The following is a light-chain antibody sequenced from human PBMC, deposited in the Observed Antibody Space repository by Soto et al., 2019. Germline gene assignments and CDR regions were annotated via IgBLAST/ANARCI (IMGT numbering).Light chain of an antibody. Sequence: EVVLTQSPGTLSWSPGERATLSCRTSQSVAANYLAWYQQKRGQAPRLLIYGASSRATGIPDRFSGSGSGTDFTLTISRLEPEDFSVYYCHQYGTAPLTFGPGTKVDIK. V-gene: IGKV3-20*01. CDR1: QSVAANY. CDR2: GAS. CDR3: HQYGTAPLT. J-gene: IGKJ3*01.